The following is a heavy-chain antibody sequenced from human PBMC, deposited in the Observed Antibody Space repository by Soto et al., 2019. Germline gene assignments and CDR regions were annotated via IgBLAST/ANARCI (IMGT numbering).Heavy chain of an antibody. V-gene: IGHV5-51*01. D-gene: IGHD3-22*01. Sequence: RGESLKISCKGSGYSFTSYWIGWVRQMPGKGLGWMGIIYPGDSDTRYSPSFQGQVTISADKSISTAYLQWSSLKASDTAMYYCARTVDYYDSSGYYYDYWGQGTLVTVSS. CDR2: IYPGDSDT. CDR3: ARTVDYYDSSGYYYDY. J-gene: IGHJ4*02. CDR1: GYSFTSYW.